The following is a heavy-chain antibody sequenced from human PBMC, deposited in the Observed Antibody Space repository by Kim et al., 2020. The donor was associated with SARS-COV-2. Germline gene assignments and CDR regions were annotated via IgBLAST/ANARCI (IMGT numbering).Heavy chain of an antibody. CDR1: GGSISSYY. D-gene: IGHD5-18*01. V-gene: IGHV4-59*01. CDR3: ARGSYGYRATLDY. CDR2: IFYTGST. Sequence: SETLSLTCTVSGGSISSYYWSWIRQPPGKGPEWIGYIFYTGSTTYNPSLKSRVTISVDASKNQFSLKLSSLTAADTAVYYCARGSYGYRATLDYWGQGTL. J-gene: IGHJ4*02.